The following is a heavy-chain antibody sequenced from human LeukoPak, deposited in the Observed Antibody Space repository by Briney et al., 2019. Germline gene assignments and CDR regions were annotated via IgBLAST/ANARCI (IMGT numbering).Heavy chain of an antibody. J-gene: IGHJ4*02. CDR2: IYYSGST. CDR1: GVSMSSGAFY. V-gene: IGHV4-31*03. CDR3: ARHGSPGFGGIGYYFDY. Sequence: SQTLSLTCTVSGVSMSSGAFYWSWIRQHPGKGLEWIGNIYYSGSTYYNPSLKSRVTISVDTSKNQFSLKLSSVTAADTAVYYCARHGSPGFGGIGYYFDYWGQGTLVTVSS. D-gene: IGHD3-10*01.